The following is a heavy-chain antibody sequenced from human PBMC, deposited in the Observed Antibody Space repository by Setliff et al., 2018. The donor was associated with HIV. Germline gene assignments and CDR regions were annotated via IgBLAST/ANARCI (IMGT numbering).Heavy chain of an antibody. J-gene: IGHJ4*02. CDR3: ARGLYSGSYWQDY. CDR1: GGTFSSYA. CDR2: IIPIFGTA. V-gene: IGHV1-69*13. Sequence: ASVKVSCKASGGTFSSYAISWVRQAPGQGLEWMGGIIPIFGTANYAQKFQGRVTITADESTSTAYMELSSLRSEDTAVYYCARGLYSGSYWQDYWGRGTLVTVSS. D-gene: IGHD1-26*01.